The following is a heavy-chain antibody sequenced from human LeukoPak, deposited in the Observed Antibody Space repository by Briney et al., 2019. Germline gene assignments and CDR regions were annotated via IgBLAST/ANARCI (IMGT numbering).Heavy chain of an antibody. CDR1: GGSFSGYY. Sequence: SETLSLTCAVYGGSFSGYYWSWIRQPPGRGLEWIGEINHSGSTNYNPPLKSRVTISVDTSKNQFSLNLSSVTAADTAVYYCARGRPPLNTMGATTFDYWGQGTLVTVSS. D-gene: IGHD1-26*01. V-gene: IGHV4-34*01. CDR3: ARGRPPLNTMGATTFDY. CDR2: INHSGST. J-gene: IGHJ4*02.